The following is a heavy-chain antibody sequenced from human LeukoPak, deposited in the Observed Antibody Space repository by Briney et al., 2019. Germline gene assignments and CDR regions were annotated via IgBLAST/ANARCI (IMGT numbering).Heavy chain of an antibody. CDR2: IYYSGST. Sequence: SETLSLTCAVSGGSISSGGYSWSWIRQPPGKGLEWIGYIYYSGSTYYNPSLKSRVTISVDTSKNQFSLKLSSVTAADTAVYYCARVYYSNSYDYWYFDLWGRGTLVTVSS. J-gene: IGHJ2*01. CDR1: GGSISSGGYS. V-gene: IGHV4-30-4*07. CDR3: ARVYYSNSYDYWYFDL. D-gene: IGHD6-13*01.